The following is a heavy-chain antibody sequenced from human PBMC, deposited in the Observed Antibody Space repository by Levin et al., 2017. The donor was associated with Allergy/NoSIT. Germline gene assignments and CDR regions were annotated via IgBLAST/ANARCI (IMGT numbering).Heavy chain of an antibody. CDR1: GFTFSSYW. CDR3: AREGGSSTYFDY. D-gene: IGHD2-2*01. J-gene: IGHJ4*02. CDR2: IKQDGSEK. Sequence: LSLTCAASGFTFSSYWMSWVRQAPGKGLEWVANIKQDGSEKYYVDSVKGRFTISRDNAKNSLYLQMNSLRAEDTAVYYCAREGGSSTYFDYWGQGTLVTVSS. V-gene: IGHV3-7*01.